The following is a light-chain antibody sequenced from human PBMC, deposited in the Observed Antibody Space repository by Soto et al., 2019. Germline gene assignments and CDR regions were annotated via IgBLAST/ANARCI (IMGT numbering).Light chain of an antibody. CDR1: QSVNTRY. CDR2: SAS. Sequence: VLMQSPDTLSLSPGETATLSCRASQSVNTRYLAWYQQKPGQAPRLLIYSASSRATGIPDRFSGSGAETDFTLTISRLEPEDFAVYYCQQYGTPPPAWTFGQGTKV. CDR3: QQYGTPPPAWT. J-gene: IGKJ1*01. V-gene: IGKV3-20*01.